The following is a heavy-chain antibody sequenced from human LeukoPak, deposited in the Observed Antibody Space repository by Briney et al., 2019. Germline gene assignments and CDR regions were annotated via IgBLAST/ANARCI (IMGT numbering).Heavy chain of an antibody. D-gene: IGHD3-10*01. Sequence: SETLSLTCTVSGGSISSGSYYWSWIRQPAGKGLEWIGRIYTSGSTNYNPSLKSQVTISVDTSKNQFSLKLSSVTAADTAVYYCARGLGSIWFGELFMYYYYMDVWGKGTTVTISS. V-gene: IGHV4-61*02. CDR1: GGSISSGSYY. CDR2: IYTSGST. J-gene: IGHJ6*03. CDR3: ARGLGSIWFGELFMYYYYMDV.